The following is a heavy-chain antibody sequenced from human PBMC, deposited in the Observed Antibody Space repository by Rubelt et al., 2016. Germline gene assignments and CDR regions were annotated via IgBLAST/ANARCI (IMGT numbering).Heavy chain of an antibody. J-gene: IGHJ4*02. Sequence: QVQLQESGPGLVKPSETLSLTCTVSGYSISSGYYWGWIRQPPGKGLEWIGSIYQSGSTYYNPSLKSRVTISVDTSKSNCSLKLSASTAADTAVYYCARVAVVVSPQYYLDYWGQGTLVTVSS. D-gene: IGHD2-15*01. CDR1: GYSISSGYY. CDR2: IYQSGST. CDR3: ARVAVVVSPQYYLDY. V-gene: IGHV4-38-2*02.